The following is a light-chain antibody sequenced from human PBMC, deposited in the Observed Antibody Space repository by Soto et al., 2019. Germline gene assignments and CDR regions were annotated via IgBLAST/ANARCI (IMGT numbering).Light chain of an antibody. Sequence: EVVLWQSPGTLSLSPGEGATLSCRAIQSVSSSYLAWYQQKPGQAPRLLIFGASGRATGIPARFSGSGSGTEFTLTISSLQSEDFAVYYCQQYNNWPPITFGQGTLLETK. V-gene: IGKV3D-15*01. CDR1: QSVSSSY. CDR2: GAS. J-gene: IGKJ5*01. CDR3: QQYNNWPPIT.